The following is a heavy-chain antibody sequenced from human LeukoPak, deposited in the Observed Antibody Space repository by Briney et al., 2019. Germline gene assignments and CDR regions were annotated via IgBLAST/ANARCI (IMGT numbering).Heavy chain of an antibody. J-gene: IGHJ6*03. V-gene: IGHV5-51*03. D-gene: IGHD6-6*01. CDR1: GYNFPKYW. Sequence: GESLKISCKASGYNFPKYWIGWVRQMPGKGLEWMGIIYPDDSETEARYNPTFQGQVTISADKSISTAYPQWRSLKASDTAIYYCARLGYRSSSDIYYYMDIWGKGTTVTVSS. CDR3: ARLGYRSSSDIYYYMDI. CDR2: IYPDDSETEA.